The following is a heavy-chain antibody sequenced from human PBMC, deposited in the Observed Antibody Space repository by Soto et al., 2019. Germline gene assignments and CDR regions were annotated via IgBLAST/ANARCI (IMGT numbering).Heavy chain of an antibody. D-gene: IGHD2-15*01. CDR2: INHSGST. CDR1: GGSFSGYY. J-gene: IGHJ5*02. Sequence: QVQLQQWGAGLLKPSETLSLTCAVYGGSFSGYYWSWIRQPPGKGLEWIGEINHSGSTNYNPSLKRRVTISADTSKNQFSLKLSSVTAAHTAVYYSARRSLRLGYCSGGSCPLGSWFDPWGHGSLVTVSS. CDR3: ARRSLRLGYCSGGSCPLGSWFDP. V-gene: IGHV4-34*01.